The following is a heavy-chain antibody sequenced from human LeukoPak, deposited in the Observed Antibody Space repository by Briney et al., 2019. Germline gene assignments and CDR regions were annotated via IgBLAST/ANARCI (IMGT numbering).Heavy chain of an antibody. CDR2: INPSGGT. J-gene: IGHJ4*02. CDR3: ARGTPGYSSV. CDR1: GYTFTSYY. D-gene: IGHD6-19*01. V-gene: IGHV1-46*01. Sequence: GASVKISCKAFGYTFTSYYVHWVRQAPGQGLEWMGIINPSGGTNYAQKFQGRVTMTRDTSTSTVYMGLSSLRSEDTAVYYCARGTPGYSSVWGQGTLVTVSS.